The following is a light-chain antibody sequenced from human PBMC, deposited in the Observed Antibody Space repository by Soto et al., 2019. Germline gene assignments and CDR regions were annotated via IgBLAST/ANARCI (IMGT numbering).Light chain of an antibody. Sequence: SYELTRAPSVSVAPGQTASITCGGDNIGTKSVNWYQQKPGQAPVLVVYDDSDRPSGIPERFSGSNSGTTATLTISRVEVGDEADYYCQVWDSSSSGHPHVFGTGTKVTVL. CDR1: NIGTKS. CDR2: DDS. V-gene: IGLV3-21*02. CDR3: QVWDSSSSGHPHV. J-gene: IGLJ1*01.